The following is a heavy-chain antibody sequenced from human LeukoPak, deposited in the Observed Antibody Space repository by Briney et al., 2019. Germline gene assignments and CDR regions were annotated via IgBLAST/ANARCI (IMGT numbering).Heavy chain of an antibody. V-gene: IGHV5-51*01. D-gene: IGHD1-26*01. CDR2: IYPGDSET. J-gene: IGHJ4*02. Sequence: GESLQISCQGSGYSFTTYWIAWVRPMPGKGLEWMGIIYPGDSETRYSPSFQGQVTFSADKSISTAYLQWSSLKASDTAIYYCARSGSYYDYWGQGTLVTVSS. CDR1: GYSFTTYW. CDR3: ARSGSYYDY.